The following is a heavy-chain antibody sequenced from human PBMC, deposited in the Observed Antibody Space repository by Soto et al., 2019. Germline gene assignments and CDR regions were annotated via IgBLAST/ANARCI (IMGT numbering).Heavy chain of an antibody. D-gene: IGHD3-16*01. Sequence: ARGYSFSARTIVTPRQAPGQGFEWMGWINPTSGGTNYAQKFQGRVTVTRDTSISTAYMELTRLRSDDTAVYYCPRDLGGIAAAFAKWGPGTRVIGSS. J-gene: IGHJ4*02. CDR2: INPTSGGT. CDR1: GYSFSART. CDR3: PRDLGGIAAAFAK. V-gene: IGHV1-2*02.